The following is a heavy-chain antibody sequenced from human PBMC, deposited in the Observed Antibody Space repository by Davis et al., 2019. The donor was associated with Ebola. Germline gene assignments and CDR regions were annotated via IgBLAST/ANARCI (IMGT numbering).Heavy chain of an antibody. CDR1: GFTVSSNY. Sequence: GGSLRLSCAASGFTVSSNYMSWVRQAPGKGLEWVSVIYSGGRTYYADSVKGRFTISRDNSKNTLYLQMNSLRAEDTAVYYCARRERTGWPLGYWGQGTLVTVSS. V-gene: IGHV3-53*01. D-gene: IGHD7-27*01. J-gene: IGHJ4*02. CDR3: ARRERTGWPLGY. CDR2: IYSGGRT.